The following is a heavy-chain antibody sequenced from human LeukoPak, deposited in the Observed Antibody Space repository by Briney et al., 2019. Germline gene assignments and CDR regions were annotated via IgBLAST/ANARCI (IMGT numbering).Heavy chain of an antibody. D-gene: IGHD6-13*01. CDR1: GGSISRSNYY. J-gene: IGHJ5*02. V-gene: IGHV4-39*07. CDR3: ARSHWGPYGSRIANWFDP. CDR2: IYYSGST. Sequence: SETLSLTCTVSGGSISRSNYYWGWIRQPPGKGLEWIGSIYYSGSTYYNPPLKSRVTISVDTSKNQFSLKLSSVTAADTAVYYCARSHWGPYGSRIANWFDPWGQGTLVTVSS.